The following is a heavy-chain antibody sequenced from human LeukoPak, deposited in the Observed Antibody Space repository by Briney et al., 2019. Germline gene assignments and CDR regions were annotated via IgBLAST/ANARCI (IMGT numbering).Heavy chain of an antibody. CDR2: IRSKANSYAT. CDR1: GFTFSGSA. V-gene: IGHV3-73*01. D-gene: IGHD4-17*01. Sequence: GGSLRLSCAASGFTFSGSAMHWVRQASGKGLEWVGRIRSKANSYATAYAASVKGRFTISRDDSKNTAYLQMNSLKTEDTAVYYCTLEPYGDYGGGDYWGQGTLVTDSS. J-gene: IGHJ4*02. CDR3: TLEPYGDYGGGDY.